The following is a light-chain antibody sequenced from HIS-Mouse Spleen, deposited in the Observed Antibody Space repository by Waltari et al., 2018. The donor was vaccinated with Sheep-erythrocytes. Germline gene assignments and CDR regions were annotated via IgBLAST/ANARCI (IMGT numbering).Light chain of an antibody. CDR2: AVS. Sequence: QSALTQPRSVSGSPGQSVTISCTGTSSDVGGYNYVSWYQQHPGKAPKLMIYAVSKRPSGVPDSVSGAKSGNPASLTISVLQSEDEADYYCCSYAGSYNHVFATGTKVTVL. V-gene: IGLV2-11*01. J-gene: IGLJ1*01. CDR1: SSDVGGYNY. CDR3: CSYAGSYNHV.